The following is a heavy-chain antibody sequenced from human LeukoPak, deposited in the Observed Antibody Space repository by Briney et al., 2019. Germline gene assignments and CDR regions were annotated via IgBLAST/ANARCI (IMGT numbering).Heavy chain of an antibody. CDR3: AALLGDGSIDY. CDR2: ICYNGST. J-gene: IGHJ4*02. Sequence: PSETLSLTCTVSGDSISSGGYYWTWIRQHPGKGLEWIGYICYNGSTYYNPSLKSRVTISVDTSKNQFSLKLSSVTAADTAVYYCAALLGDGSIDYWGQGTLVTVSS. D-gene: IGHD2-21*02. V-gene: IGHV4-31*03. CDR1: GDSISSGGYY.